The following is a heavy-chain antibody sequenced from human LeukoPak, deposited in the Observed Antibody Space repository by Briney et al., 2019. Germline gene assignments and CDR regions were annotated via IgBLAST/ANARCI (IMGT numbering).Heavy chain of an antibody. Sequence: GGSLRLSCAASGFTFSSYGMHWVRQAPEKGLEWVSSISSSSSYIYYADSVKGRFTISRDNAKNSLYLQMNSLRAEDTAVYYCAREETAMVFDPWGQGTLVTVSS. V-gene: IGHV3-21*01. CDR2: ISSSSSYI. CDR1: GFTFSSYG. D-gene: IGHD3-10*01. CDR3: AREETAMVFDP. J-gene: IGHJ5*02.